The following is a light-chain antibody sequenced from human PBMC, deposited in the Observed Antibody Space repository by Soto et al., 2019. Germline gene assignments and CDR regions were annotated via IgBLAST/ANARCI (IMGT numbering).Light chain of an antibody. CDR3: QQTYSTLT. CDR2: AAS. V-gene: IGKV1-39*01. CDR1: QNVNNF. J-gene: IGKJ4*01. Sequence: DIQMTQSPSSLSASVGDRVTITCRASQNVNNFLSWYQQRPGKAPKLLVYAASNLAGGIPSRFSGSGSGTDFTLTISSLQPEDFATYYCQQTYSTLTFGGGTKVE.